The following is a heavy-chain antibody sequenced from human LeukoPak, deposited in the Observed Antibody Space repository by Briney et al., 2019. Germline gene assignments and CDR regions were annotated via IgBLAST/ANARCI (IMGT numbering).Heavy chain of an antibody. CDR2: IYTSGST. J-gene: IGHJ4*02. CDR1: GGSISSYY. CDR3: ARGAAIGDLFDY. D-gene: IGHD6-25*01. V-gene: IGHV4-4*07. Sequence: SETLSLTCTASGGSISSYYWSWIRQPAGKGLEWIGRIYTSGSTNYNPSLKSRVTMSVDTSKNQFSLKLSSVTAADTAVYYCARGAAIGDLFDYWGQGTLVTVSS.